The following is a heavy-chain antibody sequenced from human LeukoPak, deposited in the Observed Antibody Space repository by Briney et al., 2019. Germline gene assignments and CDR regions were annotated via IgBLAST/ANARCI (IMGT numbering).Heavy chain of an antibody. J-gene: IGHJ4*02. V-gene: IGHV3-23*01. D-gene: IGHD6-6*01. CDR2: VTGSGGGT. CDR1: GFTFSSYA. Sequence: GGSLRLSCAASGFTFSSYAMNWVRRAPGKGLEWVSAVTGSGGGTFYADSVKGRFTISKDNSKNTLYLQMNSLRAEDSAIYYCAKASGYSGSYSFDFWGQGTLVTVSS. CDR3: AKASGYSGSYSFDF.